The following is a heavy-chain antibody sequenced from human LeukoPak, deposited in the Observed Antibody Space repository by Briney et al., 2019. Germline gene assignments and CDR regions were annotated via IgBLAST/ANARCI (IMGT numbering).Heavy chain of an antibody. J-gene: IGHJ4*02. CDR1: GFSFRKYE. CDR3: ARSDY. V-gene: IGHV3-48*03. Sequence: GGSLRLSCAASGFSFRKYEMNWVRQAPGKGLEWVAYINSDGALTYYADSVKGRFTISRDNTKNSLYLQMSSLRVEDTAVYYCARSDYWGQGALVTVSS. CDR2: INSDGALT.